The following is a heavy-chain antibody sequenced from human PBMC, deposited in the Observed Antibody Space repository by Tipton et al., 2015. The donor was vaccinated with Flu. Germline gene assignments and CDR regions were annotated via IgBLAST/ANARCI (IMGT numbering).Heavy chain of an antibody. CDR2: VYYTGGT. D-gene: IGHD2/OR15-2a*01. CDR3: ARLSLSFNAFDI. Sequence: TLSLTCTVSGGSIGVTTYYWGWIRQPPGKGLEYIGSVYYTGGTYFNPSLKSRVTVSIDTSKKQFSLKLNSVTAADTAVYYCARLSLSFNAFDIWGPGTTVIVSS. CDR1: GGSIGVTTYY. J-gene: IGHJ3*02. V-gene: IGHV4-39*07.